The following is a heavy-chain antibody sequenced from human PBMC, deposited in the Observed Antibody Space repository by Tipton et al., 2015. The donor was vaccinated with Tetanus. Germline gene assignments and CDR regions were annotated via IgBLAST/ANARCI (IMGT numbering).Heavy chain of an antibody. V-gene: IGHV4-61*01. J-gene: IGHJ3*02. Sequence: TLSLTCSVSGGSISSGSYYWSWVRQPPGKGLEYLGYILYGKSTHYNPSLQSRLSMSGDPVKNQFSLKLNSVTAADTAMYYCARRGDYVFHYESSGYLWGAAFDIWGQGTTVTVSS. CDR1: GGSISSGSYY. CDR2: ILYGKST. D-gene: IGHD3-22*01. CDR3: ARRGDYVFHYESSGYLWGAAFDI.